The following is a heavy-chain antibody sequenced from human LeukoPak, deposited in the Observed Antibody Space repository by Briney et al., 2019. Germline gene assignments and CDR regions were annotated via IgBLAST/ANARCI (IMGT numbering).Heavy chain of an antibody. CDR2: INSDGSST. Sequence: GGSLRLSCAASGFTFSTYWMHWVRQARWKGLVWVSRINSDGSSTNYADSVEGRFTISRDNAKNTLYLQMDSLRVEDTAVYYCARDYYGYYFDYWGQGTLVTVSS. V-gene: IGHV3-74*01. CDR1: GFTFSTYW. J-gene: IGHJ4*02. D-gene: IGHD1-26*01. CDR3: ARDYYGYYFDY.